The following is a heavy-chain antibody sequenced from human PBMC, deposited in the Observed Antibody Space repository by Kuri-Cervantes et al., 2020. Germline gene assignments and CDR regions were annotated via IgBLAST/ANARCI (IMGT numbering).Heavy chain of an antibody. CDR2: MNPNSGNT. D-gene: IGHD1-1*01. J-gene: IGHJ4*02. V-gene: IGHV1-8*03. CDR1: GYTFTSYD. CDR3: ASATSNWLGALDY. Sequence: ASVKVSCKASGYTFTSYDINWVRQATGQGLEWMGWMNPNSGNTGYAQKFQGRVTITTDESTSTAYMELSSLRSEDTAVYYCASATSNWLGALDYWGQGTLVTVSS.